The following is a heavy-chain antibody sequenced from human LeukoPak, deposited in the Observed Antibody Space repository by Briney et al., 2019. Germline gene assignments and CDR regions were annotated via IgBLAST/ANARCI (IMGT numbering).Heavy chain of an antibody. J-gene: IGHJ3*02. CDR3: ARDGVAATPGYDAFDI. CDR1: GFTFSSYG. D-gene: IGHD2-15*01. V-gene: IGHV3-66*01. Sequence: GRSLRLSCAASGFTFSSYGMHWVRQAPGKGLEWVSVIYSGGSTYYADSVKGRFTISRDNSKNTLYLQMNSLRAEDTAVYYCARDGVAATPGYDAFDIWGQGTMVTVSS. CDR2: IYSGGST.